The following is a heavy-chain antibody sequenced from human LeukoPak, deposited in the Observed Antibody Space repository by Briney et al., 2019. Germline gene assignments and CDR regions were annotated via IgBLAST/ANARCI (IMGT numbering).Heavy chain of an antibody. CDR1: GFTFSNNW. J-gene: IGHJ4*02. V-gene: IGHV3-7*01. Sequence: GGSLRLSCAASGFTFSNNWVTWVRQAPGKGLEWVASVKKDESEKYYVDSVKGRFTISRDNAKNSLYLQMNSLRVEDTAVYYCARGPPYGSRSGYFDYWGQGTLVTVSS. CDR3: ARGPPYGSRSGYFDY. CDR2: VKKDESEK. D-gene: IGHD3-10*01.